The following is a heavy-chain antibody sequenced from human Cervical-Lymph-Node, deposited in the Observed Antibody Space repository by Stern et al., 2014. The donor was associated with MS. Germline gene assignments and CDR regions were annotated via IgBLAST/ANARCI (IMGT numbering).Heavy chain of an antibody. J-gene: IGHJ4*01. D-gene: IGHD3-9*01. CDR2: IYWTDDR. V-gene: IGHV2-5*01. CDR1: GFSLSTSGVG. CDR3: AHDYHDILTGYYNSRFAS. Sequence: QITLKESGPTLVKPTQTLTLTCTFSGFSLSTSGVGVGWIRQPPGKALEWLALIYWTDDRRYSASLKSRLTITKDTSKNQVVLTMTNMDPVDTATYYCAHDYHDILTGYYNSRFASWGHGTLVTVSS.